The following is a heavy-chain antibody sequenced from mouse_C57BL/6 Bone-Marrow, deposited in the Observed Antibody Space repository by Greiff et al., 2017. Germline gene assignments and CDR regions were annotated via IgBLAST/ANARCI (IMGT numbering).Heavy chain of an antibody. CDR2: IDPETGGT. Sequence: QVQLQQSGAELVRPGASVTLSCKASGYTFTDYEMHWVKQTPVHGLEWIGAIDPETGGTAYNQKFKGKAILTADKSSSTAYMELRSLTAGESAVYYGTVWYAMDYWGQGTSVTVSS. J-gene: IGHJ4*01. D-gene: IGHD2-10*02. CDR3: TVWYAMDY. CDR1: GYTFTDYE. V-gene: IGHV1-15*01.